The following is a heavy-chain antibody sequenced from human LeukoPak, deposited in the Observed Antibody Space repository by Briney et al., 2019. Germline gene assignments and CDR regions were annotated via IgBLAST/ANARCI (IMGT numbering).Heavy chain of an antibody. D-gene: IGHD3-10*01. CDR1: GFTFSSYA. CDR2: ISGSGGST. Sequence: GGSLRLSCAASGFTFSSYAMSWVRQAPGKGLEWVSAISGSGGSTYYADSVKGRFTISRDNSKNTLYLQMNSLRAEDTAVYYCAKHFPTPRYYYGSGSYDYWGQGTLVTVSS. V-gene: IGHV3-23*01. CDR3: AKHFPTPRYYYGSGSYDY. J-gene: IGHJ4*02.